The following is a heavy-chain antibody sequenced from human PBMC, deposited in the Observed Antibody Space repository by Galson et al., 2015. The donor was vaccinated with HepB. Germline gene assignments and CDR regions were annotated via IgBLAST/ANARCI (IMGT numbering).Heavy chain of an antibody. CDR2: IRDHNGKT. CDR3: ARALKITFGVFTVIGPVDV. V-gene: IGHV1-18*01. CDR1: GYTFSTYG. Sequence: SVKVSCKASGYTFSTYGISWVRQAPGQGFEWMGWIRDHNGKTDNAQKLRDRVTMTIDTSTSTAYMELRGLRSDDTAVYYCARALKITFGVFTVIGPVDVWGQGTMVIVSS. D-gene: IGHD3-16*01. J-gene: IGHJ3*01.